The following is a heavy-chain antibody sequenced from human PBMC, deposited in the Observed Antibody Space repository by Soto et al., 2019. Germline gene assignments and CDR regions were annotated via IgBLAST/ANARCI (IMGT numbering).Heavy chain of an antibody. CDR2: IILPFGTP. CDR1: GGTFSNYA. Sequence: ASVKVSCKASGGTFSNYAISWVRQAPGQGLEWMGVIILPFGTPNYAQTFQGRVTITADESMTTAYMELSGLRSEDTAVYYCARVVDYYDPYYYYGMDVWGQGTTVTVSS. V-gene: IGHV1-69*13. J-gene: IGHJ6*02. D-gene: IGHD3-22*01. CDR3: ARVVDYYDPYYYYGMDV.